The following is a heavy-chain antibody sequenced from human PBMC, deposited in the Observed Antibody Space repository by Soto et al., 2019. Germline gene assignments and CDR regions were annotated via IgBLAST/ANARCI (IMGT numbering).Heavy chain of an antibody. D-gene: IGHD3-22*01. V-gene: IGHV4-39*02. CDR2: IYYSGST. J-gene: IGHJ5*02. Sequence: PSETLSLTCTVSGDSVTRSRYYWGWIRQPPGKGLEWIESIYYSGSTYYNPSLKSRITISIDTSKNQFSLNMNSMTAADTAVYYCATEGGVVDANWFGPWGQGTLVTVS. CDR1: GDSVTRSRYY. CDR3: ATEGGVVDANWFGP.